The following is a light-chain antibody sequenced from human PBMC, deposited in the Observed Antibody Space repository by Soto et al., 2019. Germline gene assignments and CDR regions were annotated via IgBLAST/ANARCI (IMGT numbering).Light chain of an antibody. CDR2: GAS. Sequence: EIVLTQSPDTVSVSPVERVTLSFRASQNIFSNYLAWYQQKPGQAPRLLIYGASTRATGIADRFSGGGSGTDFTLTISRLEPEDFATYYCQQLYSYPSTFGQGTKVDIK. CDR1: QNIFSNY. CDR3: QQLYSYPST. J-gene: IGKJ1*01. V-gene: IGKV3-20*01.